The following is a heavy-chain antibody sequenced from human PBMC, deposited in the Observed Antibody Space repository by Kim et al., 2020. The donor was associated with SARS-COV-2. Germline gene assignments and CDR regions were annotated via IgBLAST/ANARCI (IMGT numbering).Heavy chain of an antibody. D-gene: IGHD3-3*01. CDR2: ISYDGSNK. V-gene: IGHV3-30*04. CDR1: GFTFSSYA. Sequence: GGSLRLSCAASGFTFSSYAMHWVRQAPGKGLEWVAVISYDGSNKYYADSVKGRFTISRDNSKNTLYLQMNSLRAEDTAVYYCARGDDDVLRFLEWLNYGMDVWGQGTTVTVSS. CDR3: ARGDDDVLRFLEWLNYGMDV. J-gene: IGHJ6*02.